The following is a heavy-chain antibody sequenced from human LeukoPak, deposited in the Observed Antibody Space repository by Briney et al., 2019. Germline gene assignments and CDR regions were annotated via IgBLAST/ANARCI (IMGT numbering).Heavy chain of an antibody. J-gene: IGHJ5*02. CDR3: AIGPFFLERPIFHSDRPSWFDP. V-gene: IGHV4-34*01. CDR1: GGSFSSYY. CDR2: INHSGST. D-gene: IGHD3-3*01. Sequence: SETLSLTCAVYGGSFSSYYWSWIRQPPGKGLEWIGEINHSGSTNYNPSLKSRVTISVDTSKNQFSLKLSSVTAADTAVYYCAIGPFFLERPIFHSDRPSWFDPCGEGTLVTVSS.